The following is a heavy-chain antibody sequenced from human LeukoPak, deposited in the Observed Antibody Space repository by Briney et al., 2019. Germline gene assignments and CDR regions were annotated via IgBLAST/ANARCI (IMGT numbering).Heavy chain of an antibody. CDR3: AKDGGLWVSAHWGDS. D-gene: IGHD7-27*01. Sequence: GGSLRLSCAASGFTFSSYAMSWVRQAPGKGLEWVSAISGSGGSTYYADSVKGRFTVSRDNSKNTLFLQMNSLRAEDTAVYYCAKDGGLWVSAHWGDSWGRGTLVTVSS. J-gene: IGHJ4*02. V-gene: IGHV3-23*01. CDR2: ISGSGGST. CDR1: GFTFSSYA.